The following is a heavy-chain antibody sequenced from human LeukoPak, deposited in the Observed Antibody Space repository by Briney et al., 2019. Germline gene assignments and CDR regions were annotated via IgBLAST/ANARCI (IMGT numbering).Heavy chain of an antibody. D-gene: IGHD4-17*01. Sequence: PGGSLRLSCAASGFTFSSYGMHWVRQAPGKGLEWVAFIRYDGSNKYYADSVKGRFTISRDNSKNTLYLQMNSLRAEDTAVYYCAILSLRTVTHPVGFDPWGQGTLVTVSS. CDR3: AILSLRTVTHPVGFDP. J-gene: IGHJ5*02. V-gene: IGHV3-30*02. CDR1: GFTFSSYG. CDR2: IRYDGSNK.